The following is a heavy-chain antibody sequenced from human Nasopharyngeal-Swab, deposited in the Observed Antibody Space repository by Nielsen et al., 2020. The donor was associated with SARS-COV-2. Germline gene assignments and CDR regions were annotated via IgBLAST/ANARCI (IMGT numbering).Heavy chain of an antibody. J-gene: IGHJ5*02. CDR3: AKGGFPHLEWSFDP. CDR2: IRGRDGKT. D-gene: IGHD3-3*01. CDR1: GIILNYYA. V-gene: IGHV3-23*01. Sequence: GESLKISCAASGIILNYYAMSWVRPAPEKGVEWVSGIRGRDGKTYYADSVKGRFTISRDNSKNTVYVQMNNLRAEDTAVYYCAKGGFPHLEWSFDPWGQGTLVTVSS.